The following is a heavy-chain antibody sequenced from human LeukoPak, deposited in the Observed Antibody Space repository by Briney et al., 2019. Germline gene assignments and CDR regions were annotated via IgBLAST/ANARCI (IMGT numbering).Heavy chain of an antibody. CDR1: GYPMSRGYY. CDR2: IYHRGST. V-gene: IGHV4-38-2*02. Sequence: RSSETLSLTCTVSGYPMSRGYYWGWIRQPPGKGLEWIGGIYHRGSTYYNPSLKSRVTISVDTSKNQFSLQLNSVTPEDTAMYYCARDRDGFDAFDIWGQGTMVTISS. J-gene: IGHJ3*02. CDR3: ARDRDGFDAFDI. D-gene: IGHD5-24*01.